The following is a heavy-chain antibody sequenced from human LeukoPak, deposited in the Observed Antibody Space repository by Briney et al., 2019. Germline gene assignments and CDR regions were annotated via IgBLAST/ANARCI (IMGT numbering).Heavy chain of an antibody. Sequence: GGSPRLSCAASGFTFSSYEMNWVRQAPGKGLEWVSYISTSGSTIYYADSVKGRFTISRGNAKNSLYLQMNSLRAEDTAVYYCARDGPVVTTPFDNWGQGTLVTVSS. CDR1: GFTFSSYE. CDR3: ARDGPVVTTPFDN. J-gene: IGHJ4*02. CDR2: ISTSGSTI. D-gene: IGHD4-23*01. V-gene: IGHV3-48*03.